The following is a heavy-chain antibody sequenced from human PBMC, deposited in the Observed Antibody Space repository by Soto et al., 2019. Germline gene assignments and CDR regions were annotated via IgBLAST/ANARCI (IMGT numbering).Heavy chain of an antibody. D-gene: IGHD3-16*02. J-gene: IGHJ5*02. V-gene: IGHV3-30-3*01. CDR1: GFTFSSYA. CDR2: ISYDGSNK. Sequence: QVQLVESGGGVVQPGRSLRLSCAASGFTFSSYAMHWVRQAPGKGLEWGAVISYDGSNKYYADSVKGRFTISRDNSKNTLYLQMNSLRAEDTAVYYCARPRGPYDYVWVSYRRGWFDPWGQGTLVTVSS. CDR3: ARPRGPYDYVWVSYRRGWFDP.